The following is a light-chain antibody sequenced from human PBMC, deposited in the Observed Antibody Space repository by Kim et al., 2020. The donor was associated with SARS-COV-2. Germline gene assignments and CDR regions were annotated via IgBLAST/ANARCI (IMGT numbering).Light chain of an antibody. V-gene: IGKV2-30*01. CDR3: MQGRHPIT. Sequence: QPASISGRFRQSRVYSDGNTYLKWFQQRPGQSPRRLIYKVANRDSGVPDRFSSSGSGTDFTLKIRRVEAEDVGVYYWMQGRHPITFGQGTRLEIK. CDR1: QSRVYSDGNTY. CDR2: KVA. J-gene: IGKJ5*01.